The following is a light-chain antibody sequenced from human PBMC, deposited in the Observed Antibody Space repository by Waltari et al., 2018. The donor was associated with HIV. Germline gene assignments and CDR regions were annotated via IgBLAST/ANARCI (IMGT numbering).Light chain of an antibody. CDR3: QTWGTGIQV. CDR1: SGHTNYA. V-gene: IGLV4-69*02. Sequence: QLVLTQSPSASASLGASVKLTCTLSSGHTNYAIAWHQQQPEKGPRYLMNLKSDGSHSKGDGIPDCFSGSSSGAERYLTISSLQSEDEADYYCQTWGTGIQVFGGGTKLTVL. J-gene: IGLJ3*02. CDR2: LKSDGSH.